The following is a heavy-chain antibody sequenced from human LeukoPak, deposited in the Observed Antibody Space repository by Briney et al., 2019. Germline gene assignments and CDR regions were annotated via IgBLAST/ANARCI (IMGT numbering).Heavy chain of an antibody. J-gene: IGHJ4*02. Sequence: GGSLRLSCAASGFTFSTYAMSWVRQAPGKGLEWVSAISGSGGSTYYADSVKGRFTISRDNAENSLYLQMNSLRAEDTAVYYCARENWGYYYFDYWGQGTLVTVSS. V-gene: IGHV3-23*01. D-gene: IGHD7-27*01. CDR2: ISGSGGST. CDR1: GFTFSTYA. CDR3: ARENWGYYYFDY.